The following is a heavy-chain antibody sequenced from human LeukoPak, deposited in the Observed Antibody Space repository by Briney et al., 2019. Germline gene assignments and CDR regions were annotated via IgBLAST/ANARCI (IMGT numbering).Heavy chain of an antibody. D-gene: IGHD3-3*01. V-gene: IGHV3-21*01. CDR2: ISSSSSYI. Sequence: GGSLRLSCAASGFTFSSYSMNWVRQAPGKGLEWVSSISSSSSYIYYADLVKGRFTISRDNAKNSLYLQMNSLRAEDTAVYYCAGSNTIFGIDVYWGQGTLVTVSS. J-gene: IGHJ4*02. CDR3: AGSNTIFGIDVY. CDR1: GFTFSSYS.